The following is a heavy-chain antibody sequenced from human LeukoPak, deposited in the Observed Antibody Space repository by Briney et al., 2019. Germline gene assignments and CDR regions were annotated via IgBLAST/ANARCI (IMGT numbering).Heavy chain of an antibody. CDR3: ARDQSRVGNIDY. CDR2: IYYSGST. V-gene: IGHV4-39*07. Sequence: SETLSLTCTVSGGSISSSSYYWGWIRQPPGKGLEWIGSIYYSGSTYYNPSLKSRVTISVDTSKNQFSLKLSSVTAADTAVYYCARDQSRVGNIDYWGQGTLVTVSS. D-gene: IGHD1-26*01. CDR1: GGSISSSSYY. J-gene: IGHJ4*02.